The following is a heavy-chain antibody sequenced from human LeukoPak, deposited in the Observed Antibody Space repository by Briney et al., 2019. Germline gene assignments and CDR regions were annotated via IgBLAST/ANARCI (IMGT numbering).Heavy chain of an antibody. Sequence: SETLSLTCTVSGGSISSYFCSWIRQPPRTGLGWFGYIDYSGSTNYNPSLKSRVTISVDTSKNQFSLKLSSVTAADTAVYYCARHDGPYSSGWYPFDYWGQGTLVTVSS. D-gene: IGHD6-19*01. CDR3: ARHDGPYSSGWYPFDY. J-gene: IGHJ4*02. CDR1: GGSISSYF. V-gene: IGHV4-59*01. CDR2: IDYSGST.